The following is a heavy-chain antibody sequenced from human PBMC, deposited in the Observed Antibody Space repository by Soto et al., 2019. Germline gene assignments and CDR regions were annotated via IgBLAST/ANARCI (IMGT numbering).Heavy chain of an antibody. CDR2: ISGGGDST. J-gene: IGHJ4*02. Sequence: GGSLRLSCAASGFRFSRHGMTWVRQAPGKGLEWVSSISGGGDSTYYADSVKGRFTISRDNSKNTLYLQMNSLRAEDTAVYYCATPTGNWNQDYWGQGTLVTVSS. CDR1: GFRFSRHG. D-gene: IGHD1-1*01. V-gene: IGHV3-23*01. CDR3: ATPTGNWNQDY.